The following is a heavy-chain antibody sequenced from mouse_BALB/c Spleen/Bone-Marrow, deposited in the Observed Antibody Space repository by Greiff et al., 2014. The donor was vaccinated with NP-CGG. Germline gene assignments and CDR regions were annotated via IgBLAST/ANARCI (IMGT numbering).Heavy chain of an antibody. CDR3: ARDREVQSYAIDY. Sequence: EVKLLESGGGLVKPGGSLKLTCAASGFTFSDYYMYWVRQTPEKRLEGVATISDDGGYTYYPDSVKGRFTISRDIAKNNLYLQMSSLKSEDTAMYYCARDREVQSYAIDYWGPGTSVTVSS. J-gene: IGHJ4*01. CDR1: GFTFSDYY. D-gene: IGHD2-14*01. CDR2: ISDDGGYT. V-gene: IGHV5-4*02.